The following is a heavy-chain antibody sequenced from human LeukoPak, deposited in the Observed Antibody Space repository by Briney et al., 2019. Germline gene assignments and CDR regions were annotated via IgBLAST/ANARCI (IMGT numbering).Heavy chain of an antibody. CDR1: GGSISSSSYY. D-gene: IGHD3-10*01. J-gene: IGHJ5*02. V-gene: IGHV4-39*01. Sequence: SETLSLTCTVSGGSISSSSYYWGWIRQPPGKGLEWIGSIYYSGSTFYNPSLKSRVTMSIDTSKNRFSLMLTSVTAADTAAYYCARQGGSGSYEDNWFDPWGQGTLVTVSS. CDR2: IYYSGST. CDR3: ARQGGSGSYEDNWFDP.